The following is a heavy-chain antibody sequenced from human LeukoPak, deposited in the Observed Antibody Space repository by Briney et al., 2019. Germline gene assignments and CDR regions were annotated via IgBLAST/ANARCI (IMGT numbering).Heavy chain of an antibody. D-gene: IGHD3-10*01. CDR2: MNPNSGNT. CDR1: GYTFTSYD. Sequence: ASVKVSCKASGYTFTSYDVNWVRQATGQGLEWMGWMNPNSGNTGYAQKFQGRVTMTRNTSIPTAYMELSSLGSEDTAVYYCARGAYYGSGSYYSAFDIWGQGTMVTVSS. V-gene: IGHV1-8*01. CDR3: ARGAYYGSGSYYSAFDI. J-gene: IGHJ3*02.